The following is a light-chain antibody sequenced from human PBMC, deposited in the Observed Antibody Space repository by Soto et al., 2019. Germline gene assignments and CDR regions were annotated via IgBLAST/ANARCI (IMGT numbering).Light chain of an antibody. J-gene: IGLJ2*01. V-gene: IGLV2-14*01. CDR3: SSYTSSSTLVV. Sequence: QSALTQPASVSGSPGQSITISCTGTSSDVGGYNYVSWYQQHPGKAPKLMIYEVSNRPSGVSNRFSGSNSGNTASLTISGLQAEDEADYYCSSYTSSSTLVVFGGGTKLTVL. CDR1: SSDVGGYNY. CDR2: EVS.